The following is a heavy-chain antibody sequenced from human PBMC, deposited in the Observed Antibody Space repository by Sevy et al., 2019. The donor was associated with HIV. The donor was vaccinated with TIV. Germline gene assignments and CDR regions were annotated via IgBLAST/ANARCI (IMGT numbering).Heavy chain of an antibody. CDR1: GFTFDDYA. V-gene: IGHV3-9*01. CDR2: ISWNSDNI. Sequence: GGSLRLSCAASGFTFDDYAMQWVRQGPGKGLEWVARISWNSDNIGYAESVKGRFTISRDNAKNSLYLQMNSLRDEDTALYYCAGAYHYASSGYGFDYWGQGTLVTVSS. J-gene: IGHJ4*02. CDR3: AGAYHYASSGYGFDY. D-gene: IGHD3-22*01.